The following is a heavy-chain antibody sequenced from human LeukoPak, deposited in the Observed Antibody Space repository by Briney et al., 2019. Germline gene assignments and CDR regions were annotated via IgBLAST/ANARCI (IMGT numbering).Heavy chain of an antibody. V-gene: IGHV3-33*01. J-gene: IGHJ4*02. CDR2: IFYDGSRK. CDR3: ARDDSATYYNLAY. Sequence: TGGSLRLSCAASGFTFSNFGFHWVRQAPGKGLEWVAVIFYDGSRKFYADSVKGRFTISRDTSKNTLHLQLNSLRAEDTAVYYCARDDSATYYNLAYWGQGTPVTVSS. CDR1: GFTFSNFG. D-gene: IGHD3-10*01.